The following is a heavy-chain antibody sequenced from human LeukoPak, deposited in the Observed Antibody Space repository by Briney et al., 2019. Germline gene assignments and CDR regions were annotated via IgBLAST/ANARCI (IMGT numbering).Heavy chain of an antibody. D-gene: IGHD6-19*01. J-gene: IGHJ4*02. CDR3: ARKSTPSSGWTPFDY. CDR1: GFTFTNYD. V-gene: IGHV1-8*01. CDR2: MNPNSGNT. Sequence: GASVKVSCKASGFTFTNYDINWVRQATGQGPEWMGWMNPNSGNTGYVEKLQGRVTMTRDTSISTAYMELSSLRSEDTAVYYCARKSTPSSGWTPFDYWGQGTLVTVSS.